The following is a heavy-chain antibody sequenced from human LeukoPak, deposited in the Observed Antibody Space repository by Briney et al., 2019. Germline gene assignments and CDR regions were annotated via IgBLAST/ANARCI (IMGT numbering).Heavy chain of an antibody. V-gene: IGHV1-69*06. Sequence: ASVKVSCKASGGSFSSYAISWVRQAPGQGLEWMGGIIPLFGAPNCAQKFQGRVTITADKSTTTAYMELSSLRSEDTAVYFCARHDSYSSSFPYNWFDPWGQGTLVTVSS. CDR3: ARHDSYSSSFPYNWFDP. J-gene: IGHJ5*02. CDR2: IIPLFGAP. D-gene: IGHD6-13*01. CDR1: GGSFSSYA.